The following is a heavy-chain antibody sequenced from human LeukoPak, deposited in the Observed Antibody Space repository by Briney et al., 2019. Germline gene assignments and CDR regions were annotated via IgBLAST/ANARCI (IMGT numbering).Heavy chain of an antibody. V-gene: IGHV4-39*01. D-gene: IGHD6-13*01. J-gene: IGHJ5*02. CDR3: ARRSRSSWYQGGDWSDP. Sequence: SETLSLTCTVSGGSISSSSYYWGWIRQPPGKGLEWIGSIYYSGSTYYNPSLKSRVTISVDTSKNQFSLKLSSVTAADTAVYYCARRSRSSWYQGGDWSDPWGQGTLVTVSS. CDR2: IYYSGST. CDR1: GGSISSSSYY.